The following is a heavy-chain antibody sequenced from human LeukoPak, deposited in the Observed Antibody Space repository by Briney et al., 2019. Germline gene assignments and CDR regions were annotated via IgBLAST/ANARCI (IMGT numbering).Heavy chain of an antibody. CDR3: AYYHVNEEPPTF. D-gene: IGHD1-1*01. CDR1: GFTFNNYA. J-gene: IGHJ4*02. CDR2: ISYDGSYK. Sequence: PGGSLRLSCAASGFTFNNYAMHWVRQAPGKGLEWVAVISYDGSYKYYADSVKGRFTISRDNSKNTLYLQMNSLRAEDTAVYYCAYYHVNEEPPTFWGQGTLVTVSS. V-gene: IGHV3-30*04.